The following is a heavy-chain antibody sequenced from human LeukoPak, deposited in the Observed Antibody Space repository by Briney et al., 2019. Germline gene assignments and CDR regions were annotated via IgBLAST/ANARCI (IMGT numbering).Heavy chain of an antibody. J-gene: IGHJ4*02. CDR1: GFTFDDYA. V-gene: IGHV3-23*01. D-gene: IGHD2-15*01. CDR2: MSGSGASS. Sequence: PGGSLRLSCAASGFTFDDYAMHWVRQAPGKGLEWVSSMSGSGASSYYADSVKGRFTISRDNSKNTLYLQMNSPRAEDTAVYYCAKSGCGGTCYSYFDYWGQGTLVTVSS. CDR3: AKSGCGGTCYSYFDY.